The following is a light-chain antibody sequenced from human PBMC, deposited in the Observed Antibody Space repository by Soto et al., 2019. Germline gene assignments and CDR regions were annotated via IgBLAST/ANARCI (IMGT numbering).Light chain of an antibody. J-gene: IGKJ1*01. V-gene: IGKV3-15*01. CDR1: QSVSSN. Sequence: EIVMTQSPSTLSVSPLETSTLSCRASQSVSSNLAWYQRKPGQAPRLLITGASTRATGIPARFTGGGSGTEFTLTISSLQSEDFAVYYCQQYHNWPPWTFGQGTKVDIK. CDR2: GAS. CDR3: QQYHNWPPWT.